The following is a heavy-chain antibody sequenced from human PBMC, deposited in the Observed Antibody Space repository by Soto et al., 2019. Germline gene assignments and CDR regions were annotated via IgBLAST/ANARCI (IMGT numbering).Heavy chain of an antibody. Sequence: EVQLVESGGGLVQPGGSLRRSCAASGFTFSSYSMNGVRQAPGKGLEWVSHISSSSSSIYYADSVRGRFTISRDNAKNALYLHMNSLRDEDTAVYYCAREYDILTGYYNVGWFDPWGQGTLVTVSS. J-gene: IGHJ5*02. CDR3: AREYDILTGYYNVGWFDP. V-gene: IGHV3-48*02. CDR2: ISSSSSSI. D-gene: IGHD3-9*01. CDR1: GFTFSSYS.